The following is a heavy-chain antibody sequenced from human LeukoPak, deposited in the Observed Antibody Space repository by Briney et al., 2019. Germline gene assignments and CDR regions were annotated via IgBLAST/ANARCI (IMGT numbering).Heavy chain of an antibody. CDR1: GYTFTSYD. CDR2: MNPNSGNT. D-gene: IGHD5-12*01. V-gene: IGHV1-8*01. Sequence: ASVKVSCKASGYTFTSYDINWVRQATGQGLEWMGWMNPNSGNTGYAQKFQSRVTMTRNTSISTAYMELSSLRSEDTAVYYCARGGWGYSGYDAAYYYYGMDVWGQGTTVTVPS. J-gene: IGHJ6*02. CDR3: ARGGWGYSGYDAAYYYYGMDV.